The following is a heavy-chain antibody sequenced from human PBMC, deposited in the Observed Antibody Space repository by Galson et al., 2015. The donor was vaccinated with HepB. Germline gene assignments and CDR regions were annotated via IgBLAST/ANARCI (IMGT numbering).Heavy chain of an antibody. J-gene: IGHJ4*02. D-gene: IGHD6-13*01. V-gene: IGHV1-69*13. Sequence: SVKVSCKASGGTFSTYAVNWVRQAPGQGLEWMGGITPIFGAAKYAQRFQGRVTITADESTSTAYLELSSLRSEDTAMYYCVREGITAPTNPMDYWGQGTLVTVSS. CDR3: VREGITAPTNPMDY. CDR1: GGTFSTYA. CDR2: ITPIFGAA.